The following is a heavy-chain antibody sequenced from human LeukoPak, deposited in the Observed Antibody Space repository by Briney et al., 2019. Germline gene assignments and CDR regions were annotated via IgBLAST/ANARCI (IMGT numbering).Heavy chain of an antibody. CDR1: GFTFSSYG. Sequence: GGSLRLSCAASGFTFSSYGIHWVRQAPGKGLEWVAFIRYDGSNKYYADSVKGRFTISRDNSKNTLYLQMNSLRAEDTAVYYCAKALLGSYYYDYWGQGTPVTVSS. CDR2: IRYDGSNK. CDR3: AKALLGSYYYDY. D-gene: IGHD1-26*01. V-gene: IGHV3-30*02. J-gene: IGHJ4*02.